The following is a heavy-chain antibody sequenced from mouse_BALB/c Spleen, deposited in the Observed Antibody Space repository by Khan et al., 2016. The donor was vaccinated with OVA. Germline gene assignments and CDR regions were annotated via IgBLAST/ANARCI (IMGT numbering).Heavy chain of an antibody. J-gene: IGHJ1*01. CDR1: GDTFISYY. Sequence: VQLQESGLELVNPGASVKMSCKASGDTFISYYIHWVKQRPGQGLEWIGWIYPGDGRTKYKEKLKGKTTLTADKSSSTAYMLLSSLTSEDSAIYFCAISYYGSFWYFDVWGAGTTVTVSS. D-gene: IGHD1-1*01. V-gene: IGHV1S56*01. CDR3: AISYYGSFWYFDV. CDR2: IYPGDGRT.